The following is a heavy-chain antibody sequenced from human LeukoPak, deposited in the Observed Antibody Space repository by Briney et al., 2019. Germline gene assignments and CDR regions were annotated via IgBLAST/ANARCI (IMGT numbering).Heavy chain of an antibody. Sequence: SETLSLTCTVSGGSISSSSYYWGWIRQPPGRGLEWIGRIYYSGSTYYNPSLKSRATISVDTSKNQFSLKLSSVTAADTAVYYCARHTAYCGGDCYLDYWGQGTLVTVSS. V-gene: IGHV4-39*01. D-gene: IGHD2-21*02. CDR2: IYYSGST. J-gene: IGHJ4*02. CDR1: GGSISSSSYY. CDR3: ARHTAYCGGDCYLDY.